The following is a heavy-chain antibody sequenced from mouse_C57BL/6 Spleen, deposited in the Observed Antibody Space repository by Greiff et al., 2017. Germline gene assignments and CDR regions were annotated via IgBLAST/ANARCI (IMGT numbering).Heavy chain of an antibody. CDR3: AIDSDYRSYSMDY. CDR1: GFTFSSYA. D-gene: IGHD2-4*01. Sequence: EVKVVESGGGLVKPGGSLKLSCAASGFTFSSYAMSWVRQTPEKRLEWVATISDGGSYTYYPDNVKGRFTISRDNAKNNLYLQMSHLKSEDTAMYYWAIDSDYRSYSMDYWGQGTSVTVSS. CDR2: ISDGGSYT. J-gene: IGHJ4*01. V-gene: IGHV5-4*01.